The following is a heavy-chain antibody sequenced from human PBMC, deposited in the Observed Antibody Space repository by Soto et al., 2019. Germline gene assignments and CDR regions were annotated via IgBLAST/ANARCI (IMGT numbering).Heavy chain of an antibody. Sequence: LRLSCAVSGFPFDSYSMSWVRQAPGQGLEWLASLSSGSFYIFHADSIRGRFTISRDDAKNLLFLQMNSLTIEDTATYYCAREANTIYAPHGLDVWGQGTAVTVSS. CDR3: AREANTIYAPHGLDV. V-gene: IGHV3-21*01. CDR2: LSSGSFYI. CDR1: GFPFDSYS. D-gene: IGHD3-3*01. J-gene: IGHJ6*02.